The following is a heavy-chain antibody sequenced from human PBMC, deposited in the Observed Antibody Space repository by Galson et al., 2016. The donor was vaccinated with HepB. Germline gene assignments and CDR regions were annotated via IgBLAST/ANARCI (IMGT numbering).Heavy chain of an antibody. CDR3: TRHLDPGYSSSWYFWFDP. Sequence: GSLRLSCAVSGLTFSGSAIHWVRQASGKGLEWVGHIRSKANNYATAYAASVKGRFTISRDDSKNTAYLQMNSLKTEDTAVYYCTRHLDPGYSSSWYFWFDPWGQGTLVTVSS. D-gene: IGHD6-13*01. J-gene: IGHJ5*02. CDR1: GLTFSGSA. V-gene: IGHV3-73*01. CDR2: IRSKANNYAT.